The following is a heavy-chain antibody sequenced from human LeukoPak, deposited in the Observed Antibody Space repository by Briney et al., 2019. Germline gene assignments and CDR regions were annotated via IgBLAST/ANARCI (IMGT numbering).Heavy chain of an antibody. V-gene: IGHV3-48*02. J-gene: IGHJ6*02. CDR2: ISSSSSTI. CDR3: ARLLTGPYYYYYYGMDV. CDR1: GFTFSSYS. D-gene: IGHD3-9*01. Sequence: GGSLRLSCAASGFTFSSYSMNWVRQAPGKGLEWVSYISSSSSTIYYADSVKGRFTISRDNAKNSLYLQMNSLRDEDTAVYYCARLLTGPYYYYYYGMDVWGQGTTVTVSS.